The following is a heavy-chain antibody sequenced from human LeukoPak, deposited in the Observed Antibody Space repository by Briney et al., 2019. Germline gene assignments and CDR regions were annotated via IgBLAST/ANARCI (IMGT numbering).Heavy chain of an antibody. CDR3: VTTSYGDGQSSEYENAFDI. D-gene: IGHD4-17*01. CDR1: GYTFTNYD. J-gene: IGHJ3*02. CDR2: MNPNSANT. V-gene: IGHV1-8*03. Sequence: ASVKVSCKASGYTFTNYDIHWVRQATGQGLEWMGWMNPNSANTGYAQKFQGRVTITRNTSISTAYMELSSLRSEDTAVYYCVTTSYGDGQSSEYENAFDIWGQGTMVTVSS.